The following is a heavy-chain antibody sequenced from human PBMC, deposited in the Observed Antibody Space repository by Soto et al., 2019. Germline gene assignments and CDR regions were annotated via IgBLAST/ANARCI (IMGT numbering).Heavy chain of an antibody. V-gene: IGHV3-30-3*01. D-gene: IGHD5-12*01. Sequence: QVQLVESGGGVVQPVRSLRLSCAASVFTFSSYAMHWVRQDPGKGLEWVAVISYDGSNKYYADSVKGRFTISRDNSKNTLYWQMNSLRAEDTAMYYCALDHCSGYATSGFYGMDVLVQGTTVPVSS. CDR3: ALDHCSGYATSGFYGMDV. J-gene: IGHJ6*02. CDR2: ISYDGSNK. CDR1: VFTFSSYA.